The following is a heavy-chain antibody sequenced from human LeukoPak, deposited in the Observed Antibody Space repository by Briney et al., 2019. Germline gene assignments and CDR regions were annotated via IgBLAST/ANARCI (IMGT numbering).Heavy chain of an antibody. V-gene: IGHV3-7*01. CDR3: AREKGVNGYYYDSSGLDY. Sequence: GGSLRLSCAASGFTFSSYWMNWVRQAPGKGLEWVANIKQDGIEKYYVDSVKGRFTISRDNSKNTLYLQMNSLRAEDTAVYYCAREKGVNGYYYDSSGLDYWGQGTLVTVSS. D-gene: IGHD3-22*01. CDR1: GFTFSSYW. CDR2: IKQDGIEK. J-gene: IGHJ4*02.